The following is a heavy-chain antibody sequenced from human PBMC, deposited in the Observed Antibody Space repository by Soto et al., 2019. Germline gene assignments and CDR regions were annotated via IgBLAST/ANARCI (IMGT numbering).Heavy chain of an antibody. CDR3: ARDFCIVIVAPGY. CDR1: GYTFTSYA. CDR2: INAGNSDT. Sequence: ASVKVSCKASGYTFTSYAMHWVRQAPGQRLEWMGWINAGNSDTTYSQKFQGRVTITSDTSASTAYMELTSLRSEDTAVYFCARDFCIVIVAPGYWGQGTLVTVSS. D-gene: IGHD5-12*01. V-gene: IGHV1-3*01. J-gene: IGHJ4*02.